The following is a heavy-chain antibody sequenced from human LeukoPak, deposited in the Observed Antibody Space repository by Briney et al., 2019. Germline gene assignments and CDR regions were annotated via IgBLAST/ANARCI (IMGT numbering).Heavy chain of an antibody. V-gene: IGHV4-39*01. CDR1: GGSISSSSHY. CDR2: IYYSGNT. Sequence: SETLSLTCTVSGGSISSSSHYWGWIRQPPGKGLEWIGSIYYSGNTYYNPSLKSRVTISIDTSKNQFSLKLSSVTAADTAVYYCAGHANIVVVSAAKAFDYWGQGTLVTVSS. CDR3: AGHANIVVVSAAKAFDY. D-gene: IGHD2-2*01. J-gene: IGHJ4*02.